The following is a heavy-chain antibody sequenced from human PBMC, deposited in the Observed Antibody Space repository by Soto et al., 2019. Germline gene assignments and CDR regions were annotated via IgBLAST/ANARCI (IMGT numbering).Heavy chain of an antibody. Sequence: GGSLRLSCAASGFTFSSYAMSWVRQAPGKGLEWVSAISGSGGSTYYADSVKGRFTIPRDNSKNTLYLQMNSLRAEDTAVYYCAKASITIFGVVKYYFDYWGQGTLVTVSS. J-gene: IGHJ4*02. V-gene: IGHV3-23*01. D-gene: IGHD3-3*01. CDR2: ISGSGGST. CDR1: GFTFSSYA. CDR3: AKASITIFGVVKYYFDY.